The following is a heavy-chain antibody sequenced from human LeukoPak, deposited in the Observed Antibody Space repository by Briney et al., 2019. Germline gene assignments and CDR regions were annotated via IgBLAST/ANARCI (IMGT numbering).Heavy chain of an antibody. J-gene: IGHJ6*02. V-gene: IGHV4-59*11. CDR2: IYYRGST. CDR1: GGSISSHY. D-gene: IGHD6-13*01. CDR3: ARSLSTGPSAAGDAFYFYYGLDV. Sequence: PSETLSLTCNVSGGSISSHYWSWIRQPPGKGLEWIAYIYYRGSTNYSPSLTSRVTISVDASKNQFSLKLTSVTAADTAVYYCARSLSTGPSAAGDAFYFYYGLDVWGQGTTVTVSS.